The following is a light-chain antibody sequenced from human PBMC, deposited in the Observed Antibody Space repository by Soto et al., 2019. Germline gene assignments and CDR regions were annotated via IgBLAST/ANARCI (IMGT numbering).Light chain of an antibody. Sequence: QSALTQPASVSGSPGQSITISCTGTSGDIGSYNRVSWYQQHPGKAPKLIIYEVTDRPSGVSNRFSASKSGNTASPTISGLQAEDEAEYYCSSYTNINTRACVFGTGTKVTVL. CDR3: SSYTNINTRACV. J-gene: IGLJ1*01. CDR1: SGDIGSYNR. V-gene: IGLV2-14*01. CDR2: EVT.